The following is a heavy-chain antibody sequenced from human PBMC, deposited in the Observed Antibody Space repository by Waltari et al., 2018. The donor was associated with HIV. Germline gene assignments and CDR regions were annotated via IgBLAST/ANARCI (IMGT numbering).Heavy chain of an antibody. Sequence: QVQLVASGGGVVQPGTSLTLSCAASGFSSDISAMHWVRQAPGKGLEGAACLSNEGSREQHADPVGGRFTISRDISKNTLDLQLEGLRGDDTAVYYCVKEGDFRIFGVRYYPFDYWGQGTLVTVSS. J-gene: IGHJ4*02. CDR1: GFSSDISA. D-gene: IGHD3-3*01. V-gene: IGHV3-30*04. CDR2: LSNEGSRE. CDR3: VKEGDFRIFGVRYYPFDY.